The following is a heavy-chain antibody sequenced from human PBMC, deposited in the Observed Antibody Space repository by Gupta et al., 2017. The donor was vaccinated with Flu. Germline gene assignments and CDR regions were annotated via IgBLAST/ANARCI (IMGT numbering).Heavy chain of an antibody. D-gene: IGHD3-22*01. CDR3: TRVSYYYDSSGYYYAAFDI. CDR1: GFTFGDYA. J-gene: IGHJ3*02. V-gene: IGHV3-49*04. Sequence: EVQLVESGGGLVQPGRSLRLSCTASGFTFGDYAMSWVRQAPGKGLEWVGFIRSKAYGGTTEYAASVKGRFTISRDDSKSIAYLQMKSRKTEDTAVYYCTRVSYYYDSSGYYYAAFDIWGQGTMVTVSS. CDR2: IRSKAYGGTT.